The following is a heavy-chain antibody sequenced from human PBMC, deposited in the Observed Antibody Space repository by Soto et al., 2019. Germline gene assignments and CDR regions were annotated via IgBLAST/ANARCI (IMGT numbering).Heavy chain of an antibody. CDR2: IYYSGST. Sequence: SETLSLTCTVSGGSISSSSYYWGWIRQPPGKGLEWIGSIYYSGSTYYNPSLKSRVTISVDTSKNQFSLKLSSVTAADTAVYYCASELFSTRDYWGQGTLVTVSS. J-gene: IGHJ4*02. CDR1: GGSISSSSYY. D-gene: IGHD1-7*01. CDR3: ASELFSTRDY. V-gene: IGHV4-39*01.